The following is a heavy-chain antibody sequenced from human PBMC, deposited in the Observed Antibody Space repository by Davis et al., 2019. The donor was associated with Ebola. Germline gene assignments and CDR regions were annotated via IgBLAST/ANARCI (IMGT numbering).Heavy chain of an antibody. J-gene: IGHJ6*02. CDR1: GGSFSGYY. D-gene: IGHD2-21*01. Sequence: GSLRLSCAVYGGSFSGYYWSWIRQPPGKGLEWIGYIYYSGSTNYNPSLKSRVTISVDTSKNQFSLKLSSVTAADTAVYYCARGDWLYYYGMDVWGQGTTVTVSS. CDR2: IYYSGST. V-gene: IGHV4-59*12. CDR3: ARGDWLYYYGMDV.